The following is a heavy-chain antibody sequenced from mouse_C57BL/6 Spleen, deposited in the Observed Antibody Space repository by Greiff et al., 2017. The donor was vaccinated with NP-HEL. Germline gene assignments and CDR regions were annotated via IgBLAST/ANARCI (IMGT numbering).Heavy chain of an antibody. CDR3: ARDSSSPYYYAMDY. J-gene: IGHJ4*01. CDR1: GFTFTDYY. Sequence: DVQLVESGGGLVQPGGSLSLSCAASGFTFTDYYMSWVRQPPGKALEWMGFIRNKANGYTTEYSASVKGRFTISRDNSQSILYLQMHALRAEDSATYYCARDSSSPYYYAMDYWGQGTSVTVSS. CDR2: IRNKANGYTT. V-gene: IGHV7-3*01. D-gene: IGHD1-1*01.